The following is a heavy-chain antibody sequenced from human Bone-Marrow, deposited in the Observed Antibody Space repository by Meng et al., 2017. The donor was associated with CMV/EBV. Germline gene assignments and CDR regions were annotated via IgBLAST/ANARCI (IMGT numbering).Heavy chain of an antibody. CDR3: ARDSRHCTSASCYSWYFDL. J-gene: IGHJ2*01. D-gene: IGHD2-2*02. CDR1: GYTFTGYY. CDR2: INPNSGAT. V-gene: IGHV1-2*06. Sequence: QGQLVQSGAEVNKPGASVKFSCKASGYTFTGYYMHWGRQAPGQGLELMGRINPNSGATEYAQNFQGRVTMTRDTSISTAYMELSRLRSDDTAVYYCARDSRHCTSASCYSWYFDLWGRGTLVTVSS.